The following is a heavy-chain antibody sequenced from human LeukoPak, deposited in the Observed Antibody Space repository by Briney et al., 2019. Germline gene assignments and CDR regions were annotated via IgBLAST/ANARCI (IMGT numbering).Heavy chain of an antibody. Sequence: GASVKVSCKASGYTFISYYMHCVRQAPGQGLERMGIINLSGGGTSHAQKFQGRVTMSRDTSTSTVYMELSSLRSEDTAVYYCAGSSVERQQLARFDYWGQGTLVTVSS. J-gene: IGHJ4*02. CDR2: INLSGGGT. V-gene: IGHV1-46*01. CDR3: AGSSVERQQLARFDY. D-gene: IGHD6-13*01. CDR1: GYTFISYY.